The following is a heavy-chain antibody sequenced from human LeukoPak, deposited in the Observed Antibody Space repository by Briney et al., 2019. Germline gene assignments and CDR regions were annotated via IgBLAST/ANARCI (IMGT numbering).Heavy chain of an antibody. CDR1: GFTFSSYG. J-gene: IGHJ4*02. CDR3: ARVEASGYDYGAFDY. D-gene: IGHD5-12*01. V-gene: IGHV3-30*02. Sequence: GGSLRLSCAASGFTFSSYGMSWVRQAPGKGLEWVAFIRYDGSKKYSADSVKGRFTISRDNSKNTLYLQMNSLRAEDTAVYYCARVEASGYDYGAFDYWGQGTLVTVSS. CDR2: IRYDGSKK.